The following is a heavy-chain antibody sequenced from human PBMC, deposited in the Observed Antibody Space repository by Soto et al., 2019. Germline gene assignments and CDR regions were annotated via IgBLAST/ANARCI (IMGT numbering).Heavy chain of an antibody. Sequence: QVQLVQSGAEVKKPGASVKVSCKASGYTFTSYDINWVRQATGQGLEWMGWMNPNSGNTVYAQKFQGRVTMTRNTSISTAYLELSSLSSEDAAVYYCARGRVPPYDYVWGSYRYYGVVLGFDYWGQGTLVTVSS. D-gene: IGHD3-16*02. CDR2: MNPNSGNT. J-gene: IGHJ4*02. CDR3: ARGRVPPYDYVWGSYRYYGVVLGFDY. V-gene: IGHV1-8*01. CDR1: GYTFTSYD.